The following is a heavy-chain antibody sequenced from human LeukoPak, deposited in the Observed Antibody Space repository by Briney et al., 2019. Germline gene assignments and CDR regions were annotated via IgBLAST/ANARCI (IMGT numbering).Heavy chain of an antibody. CDR1: GGSISSSSYY. D-gene: IGHD5-18*01. V-gene: IGHV4-39*07. Sequence: SETLSLTCTVSGGSISSSSYYWGWIRQPPGKGLEWIGSIYYSGSTYYNPSLKSRVTISVDTSKNQFSLKLSSVTAADTAVYYCARGGGYSFDAFDIWGQGTMVTVSS. J-gene: IGHJ3*02. CDR2: IYYSGST. CDR3: ARGGGYSFDAFDI.